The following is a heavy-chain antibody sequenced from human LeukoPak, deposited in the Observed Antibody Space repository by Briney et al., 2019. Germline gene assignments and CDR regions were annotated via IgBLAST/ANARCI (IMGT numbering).Heavy chain of an antibody. Sequence: PGGSLRLSCAASGFTVSSNYMSWVRQAPGKGLEWVSVIYSGGSTYYADSVKGRFTISRDNSKNTLYLQMNSLRAEDTAVYYCARVEDVLPAANYFQHWARAPWSPSPQ. CDR3: ARVEDVLPAANYFQH. D-gene: IGHD2-2*01. V-gene: IGHV3-66*01. J-gene: IGHJ1*01. CDR2: IYSGGST. CDR1: GFTVSSNY.